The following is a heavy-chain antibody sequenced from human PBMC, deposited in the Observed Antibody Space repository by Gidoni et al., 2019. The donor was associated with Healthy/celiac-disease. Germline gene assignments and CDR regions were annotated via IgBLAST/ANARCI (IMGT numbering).Heavy chain of an antibody. J-gene: IGHJ4*02. CDR1: GGSISSGSYY. CDR3: ARGGRDSGYD. D-gene: IGHD5-12*01. V-gene: IGHV4-61*02. CDR2: IYTSGST. Sequence: QVQLQESGPGLVKPSQLLSLTCTHSGGSISSGSYYWSWLRQPAGKGLEWIGRIYTSGSTNYNPSLKSRVTISVDTSKNQFSLKLSSVTAADTAVYYCARGGRDSGYDWGQGTLVTVSS.